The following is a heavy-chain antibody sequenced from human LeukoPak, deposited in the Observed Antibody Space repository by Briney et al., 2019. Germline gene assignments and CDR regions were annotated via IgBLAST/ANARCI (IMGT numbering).Heavy chain of an antibody. CDR2: INHSGST. Sequence: PSETLSLTCAVYGGSFSGYYWSWIRQPPGKGLEWIGEINHSGSTNYNPSLKSRVTISVDTSKNQFSLKLSSVTAADTAVYYCARSLGYCSSTSCFTFDPWGQGTLVTVSS. CDR1: GGSFSGYY. CDR3: ARSLGYCSSTSCFTFDP. D-gene: IGHD2-2*02. J-gene: IGHJ5*02. V-gene: IGHV4-34*01.